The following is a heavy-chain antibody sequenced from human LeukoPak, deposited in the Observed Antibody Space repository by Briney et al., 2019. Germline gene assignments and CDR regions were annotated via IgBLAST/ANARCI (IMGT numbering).Heavy chain of an antibody. CDR3: ARDQRSSGYYGPFDY. J-gene: IGHJ4*02. CDR2: ISYDGSNK. CDR1: GFTFSSYA. D-gene: IGHD3-22*01. Sequence: GGSLRLSCAASGFTFSSYAMHRVRQAPGKGLEWVAVISYDGSNKYYADSVKGRFTISRDNSKNTLYLQMNSLRAEDTAVYYCARDQRSSGYYGPFDYWGQGTLVTVSS. V-gene: IGHV3-30*01.